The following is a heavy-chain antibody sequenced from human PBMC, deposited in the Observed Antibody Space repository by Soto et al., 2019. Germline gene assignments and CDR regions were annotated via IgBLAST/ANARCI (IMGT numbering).Heavy chain of an antibody. V-gene: IGHV1-69*13. CDR3: ATQRGETTRYYYYGMDV. CDR1: GGTFSSYA. CDR2: IIPIFGTA. D-gene: IGHD3-16*01. Sequence: GASVKVSCKASGGTFSSYAISWVRQAPGQGLEWMGGIIPIFGTANYAQKFQGRVTITADESTSTAYMELSSLRSEDTAVYYCATQRGETTRYYYYGMDVWGQGTTVTVSS. J-gene: IGHJ6*02.